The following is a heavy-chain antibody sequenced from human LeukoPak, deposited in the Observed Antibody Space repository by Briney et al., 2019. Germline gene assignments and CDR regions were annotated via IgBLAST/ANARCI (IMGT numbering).Heavy chain of an antibody. Sequence: SETLSLTRAVYGGSFSGYYWSWIRQPPGKGLEWIGEINHSGSTNYNPSLKSRVTISVDTSKNQFSLKLSSVTAADTAVYYCARRRLFLFDYWGQGTLVTVSS. D-gene: IGHD3-22*01. CDR1: GGSFSGYY. V-gene: IGHV4-34*01. CDR3: ARRRLFLFDY. J-gene: IGHJ4*02. CDR2: INHSGST.